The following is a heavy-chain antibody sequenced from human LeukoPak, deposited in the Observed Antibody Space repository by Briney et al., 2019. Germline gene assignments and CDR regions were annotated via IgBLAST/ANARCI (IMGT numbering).Heavy chain of an antibody. Sequence: GGSLRLSCAGSGYIFGDYGMIWVRQAPGKGLEWVSGLNWNGGNTEYADSVKGRFTISRDNSKNTLYLQMNSLRAEDTAVYYCARAYSSSWYYYYGMDVWGQGTTVTVSS. CDR3: ARAYSSSWYYYYGMDV. J-gene: IGHJ6*02. D-gene: IGHD6-13*01. CDR2: LNWNGGNT. CDR1: GYIFGDYG. V-gene: IGHV3-20*04.